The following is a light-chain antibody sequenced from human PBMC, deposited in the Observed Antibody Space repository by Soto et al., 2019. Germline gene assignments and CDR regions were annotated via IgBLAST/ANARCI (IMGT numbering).Light chain of an antibody. J-gene: IGKJ2*01. CDR1: QSISSW. CDR3: QQYNSYSPYT. CDR2: KAS. V-gene: IGKV1-5*03. Sequence: DIQMTQSPSTLSASVGDRVTITCRASQSISSWLAWYQQKPGKAPKLLIYKASSLESGVPSRLSGSGSGTEFTLTISSLQPDDFATYYCQQYNSYSPYTFGQRTKLEIK.